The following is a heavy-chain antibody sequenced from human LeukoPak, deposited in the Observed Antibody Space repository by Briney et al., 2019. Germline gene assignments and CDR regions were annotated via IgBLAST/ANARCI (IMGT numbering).Heavy chain of an antibody. V-gene: IGHV3-23*01. Sequence: GGSLRLSCAASGFTVSNNYMSWVRQAPGKGLEWVSAISGSGGSTYYADSVKGRFTISRDNSKNTLYLQLNSLRAEDTAVYYCAKRMVRGVITDAFDIWGQGTMVTVSS. CDR2: ISGSGGST. CDR1: GFTVSNNY. D-gene: IGHD3-10*01. J-gene: IGHJ3*02. CDR3: AKRMVRGVITDAFDI.